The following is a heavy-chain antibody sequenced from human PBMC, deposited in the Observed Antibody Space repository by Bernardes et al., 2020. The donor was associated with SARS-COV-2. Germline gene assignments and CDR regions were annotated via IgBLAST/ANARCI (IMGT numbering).Heavy chain of an antibody. D-gene: IGHD3-10*01. CDR1: GFTFRSSS. J-gene: IGHJ6*02. Sequence: GGSLLLSCAASGFTFRSSSLNWVRQAPGTGLEWVSFLSRSSRHLYYADSVKGRFTISRDNAKNSLYLQMNSLRGEDTAVYYCVREYGSGSHYPLGDGMDVWGQGTTVTGSS. CDR3: VREYGSGSHYPLGDGMDV. V-gene: IGHV3-21*01. CDR2: LSRSSRHL.